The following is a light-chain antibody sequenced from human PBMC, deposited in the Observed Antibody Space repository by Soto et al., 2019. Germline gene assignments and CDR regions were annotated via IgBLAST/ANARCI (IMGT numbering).Light chain of an antibody. V-gene: IGLV1-40*01. J-gene: IGLJ2*01. CDR3: QSYDSSLSAYVV. CDR1: SSNIGAGYD. Sequence: QSVLTQPPSVSGAPGQRVTISCTGSSSNIGAGYDVHWYQQLPGTAPKLLIYGNSNRPSGVPDRFSGSKSGTSASLAITGLQAKDEADYYCQSYDSSLSAYVVFGGGTKVTVL. CDR2: GNS.